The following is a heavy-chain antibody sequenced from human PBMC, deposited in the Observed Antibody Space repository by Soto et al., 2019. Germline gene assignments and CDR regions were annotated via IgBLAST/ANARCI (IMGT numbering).Heavy chain of an antibody. Sequence: PGGSLRLSCAASGFTISSYAMSWVRQAPGKGLEWVSDISGSAGSTYYADSVKGRFTISRDNSKNTVYLQMNSLRAEDTAVYYCAKVRDNYDSSGYYYRYYFDCWGQGTLVTVSS. CDR1: GFTISSYA. V-gene: IGHV3-23*01. J-gene: IGHJ4*02. D-gene: IGHD3-22*01. CDR2: ISGSAGST. CDR3: AKVRDNYDSSGYYYRYYFDC.